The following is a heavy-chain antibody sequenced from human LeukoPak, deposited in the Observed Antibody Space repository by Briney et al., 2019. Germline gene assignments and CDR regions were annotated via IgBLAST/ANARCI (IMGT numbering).Heavy chain of an antibody. CDR2: IKQDGSEK. V-gene: IGHV3-7*01. J-gene: IGHJ3*02. CDR1: GFTFSNNW. CDR3: ATFSCGNYPKPPFHI. D-gene: IGHD3-22*01. Sequence: GGSLRLSCAASGFTFSNNWMNWVRQAPAKGLEWVAKIKQDGSEKSYVDSVKGRFTISRDNAKNTLYLQMSGLGPEGPALYYCATFSCGNYPKPPFHIRGQGTMVTVSS.